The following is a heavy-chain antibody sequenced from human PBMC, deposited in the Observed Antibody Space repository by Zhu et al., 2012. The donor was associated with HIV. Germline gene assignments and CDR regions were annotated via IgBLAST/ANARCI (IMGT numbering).Heavy chain of an antibody. J-gene: IGHJ4*02. V-gene: IGHV4-59*11. CDR3: ARDVLRLFWGFDY. Sequence: QVQLQESGPGLVKPSETLSLTCTVSGGSISSHYWSWIRQPPGKGLEWIGYIYYSGSTNYNPSLKSRVTISVDTSKNQFSLKLSSVTAADTAVYYCARDVLRLFWGFDYWGQGTLVTVSS. D-gene: IGHD3-3*01. CDR2: IYYSGST. CDR1: GGSISSHY.